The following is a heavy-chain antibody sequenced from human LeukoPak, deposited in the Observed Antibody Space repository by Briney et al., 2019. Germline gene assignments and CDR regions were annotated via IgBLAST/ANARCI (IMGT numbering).Heavy chain of an antibody. CDR2: MNPNSGNT. V-gene: IGHV1-8*01. CDR1: GYTFTSYD. Sequence: ASVKVSCKASGYTFTSYDINWVRQATGQGLEWMGWMNPNSGNTGYAQKFQGRVTMTRNTSISTAYMELSSLRSEDTAVYYCARGEVGATIRGDYFDYWGQGTLVTVSP. D-gene: IGHD1-26*01. J-gene: IGHJ4*02. CDR3: ARGEVGATIRGDYFDY.